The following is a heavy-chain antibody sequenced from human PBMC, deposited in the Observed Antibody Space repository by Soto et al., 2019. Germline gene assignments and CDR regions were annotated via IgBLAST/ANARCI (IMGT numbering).Heavy chain of an antibody. Sequence: QVQLVQSGGEVKKPGASVKVSCKTSGYRFSRYGINWVRQAPGQGLEWRGRISTYNGNTQYAQKFQGRVIMTIDTSTNTAYLELRSLRSDDTAVYYCARDEEDANLMIVVLPGDYWGQGTLVSVSS. CDR1: GYRFSRYG. J-gene: IGHJ4*02. V-gene: IGHV1-18*01. CDR3: ARDEEDANLMIVVLPGDY. D-gene: IGHD3-22*01. CDR2: ISTYNGNT.